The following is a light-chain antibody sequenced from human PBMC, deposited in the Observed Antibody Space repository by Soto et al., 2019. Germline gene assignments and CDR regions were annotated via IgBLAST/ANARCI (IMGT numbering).Light chain of an antibody. Sequence: QSVLTQPPSVSGSPGQSVTIPCTGTSSDVGSYNRVSWYQQPPGTVPKVIIYEVTNRPSGVPDRFSGSKSGNTASLTISGLQAEDEADYYCASYTTHTARFVFGTGTKLTVL. CDR2: EVT. CDR1: SSDVGSYNR. J-gene: IGLJ1*01. CDR3: ASYTTHTARFV. V-gene: IGLV2-18*02.